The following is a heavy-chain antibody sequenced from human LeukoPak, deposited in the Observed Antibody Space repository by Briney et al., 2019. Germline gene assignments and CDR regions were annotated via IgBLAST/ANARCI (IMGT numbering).Heavy chain of an antibody. CDR3: ARLRTPYYYMDV. CDR2: ISYDGSNK. Sequence: GGSLRLSCAASGFTFSSYAMHWVRQAPGKGLEWVAVISYDGSNKYYADSVKGRFTISRDNSKNTLYLQMNSLRAEDTAVYYCARLRTPYYYMDVWGKGTTVTVSS. J-gene: IGHJ6*03. CDR1: GFTFSSYA. V-gene: IGHV3-30-3*01.